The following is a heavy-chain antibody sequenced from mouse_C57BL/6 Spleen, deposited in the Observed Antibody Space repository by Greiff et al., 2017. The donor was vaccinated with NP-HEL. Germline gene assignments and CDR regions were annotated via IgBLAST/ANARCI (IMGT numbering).Heavy chain of an antibody. V-gene: IGHV1-26*01. J-gene: IGHJ2*01. CDR3: ARRGGSSLDY. D-gene: IGHD1-1*01. CDR2: INPNNGGT. Sequence: EVQLQQSGPELVKPGASVKISCKASGYTFTDYYMNWVKQSHGKSLEWIGDINPNNGGTSYNQKFKGTATLTVDKSSSTAYMELRSLTSEDSAVDYCARRGGSSLDYWGQGTTLTVSS. CDR1: GYTFTDYY.